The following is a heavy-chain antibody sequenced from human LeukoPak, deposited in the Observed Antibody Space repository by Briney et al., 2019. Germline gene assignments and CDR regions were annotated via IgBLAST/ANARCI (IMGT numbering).Heavy chain of an antibody. D-gene: IGHD2-15*01. CDR1: RFTFSSYD. CDR3: XXXXXXXXSGGSCYYRYHYLDV. CDR2: IRYDGSNK. V-gene: IGHV3-30*02. J-gene: IGHJ6*03. Sequence: QPGGTLRLSCAASRFTFSSYDMSWVRQAPGKWLEWVAFIRYDGSNKYYADSVKSRLIISRDNSKNTLYLQMNSLRAEDTAVYYXXXXXXXXXSGGSCYYRYHYLDVWGKGTTGTISS.